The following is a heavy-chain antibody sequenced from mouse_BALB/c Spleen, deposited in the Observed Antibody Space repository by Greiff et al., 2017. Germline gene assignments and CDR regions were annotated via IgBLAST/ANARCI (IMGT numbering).Heavy chain of an antibody. CDR2: ILPGSGST. CDR1: GYTFSSYW. CDR3: ARGEGYGYAMDY. Sequence: VQLQQSGAELMKPGASVKISCKATGYTFSSYWIEWVKQRPGHGLEWIGEILPGSGSTNYNEKFKGKATFTADTSSNTAYMQLSSLTSEDSAVYYCARGEGYGYAMDYWGQGTSVTVSS. D-gene: IGHD2-2*01. V-gene: IGHV1-9*01. J-gene: IGHJ4*01.